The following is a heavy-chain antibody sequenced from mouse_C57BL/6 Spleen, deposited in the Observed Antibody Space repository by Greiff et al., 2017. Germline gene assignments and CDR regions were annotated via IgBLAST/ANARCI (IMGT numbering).Heavy chain of an antibody. CDR2: IDPSDSYT. CDR1: GYTFTSYW. Sequence: QVQLQQPGAELVKPGASVKLSCKASGYTFTSYWMQWVKQRPGQGLEWIGEIDPSDSYTNYNQKFKGKATLTVDTSSSTAYMQLSSLTSEDSAVYYCARRSNYVAMDYWGQGTSVTVSS. D-gene: IGHD2-5*01. J-gene: IGHJ4*01. V-gene: IGHV1-50*01. CDR3: ARRSNYVAMDY.